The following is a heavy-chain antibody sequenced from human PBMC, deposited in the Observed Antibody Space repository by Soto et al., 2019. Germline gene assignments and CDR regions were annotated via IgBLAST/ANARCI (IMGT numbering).Heavy chain of an antibody. Sequence: GASVKVSCKASGYTFNSYAMHWVRQATGQRLEWMGWINAGNGNTKYSQKFQGRVTITRDTSASTAYMELSSLRSEDTAVYYCARGDYYGSGSYLFDYWGQGTLVTVSS. J-gene: IGHJ4*02. V-gene: IGHV1-3*01. CDR2: INAGNGNT. CDR3: ARGDYYGSGSYLFDY. D-gene: IGHD3-10*01. CDR1: GYTFNSYA.